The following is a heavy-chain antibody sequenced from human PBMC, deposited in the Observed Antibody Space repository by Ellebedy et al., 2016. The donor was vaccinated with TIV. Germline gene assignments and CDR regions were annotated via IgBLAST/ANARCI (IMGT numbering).Heavy chain of an antibody. J-gene: IGHJ5*02. Sequence: AASVKVSCKAAGFTFTSHAIHWVRQAPGQRLEWMGWIHAGSGGTLYSQNFQGRVTITRDTSASTADMELSRLRAEDTAMYYCAKDIAVAGTVPNWFDPWGQGTLVTVSS. CDR1: GFTFTSHA. V-gene: IGHV1-3*01. CDR2: IHAGSGGT. CDR3: AKDIAVAGTVPNWFDP. D-gene: IGHD6-19*01.